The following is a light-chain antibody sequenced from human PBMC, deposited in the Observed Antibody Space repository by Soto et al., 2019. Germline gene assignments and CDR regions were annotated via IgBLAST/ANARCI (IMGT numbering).Light chain of an antibody. CDR2: WAS. CDR1: QTVLYSSDNKTY. V-gene: IGKV4-1*01. CDR3: QQYYSTPLT. Sequence: DIVMTQSPDSLAVSLGERATFNCKSSQTVLYSSDNKTYLAWYQQKAGQPPKLLIYWASTRESGVPDRFSGSGSVTDFTLTISSLQAEDVAVYYCQQYYSTPLTFGGGTKVEIK. J-gene: IGKJ4*01.